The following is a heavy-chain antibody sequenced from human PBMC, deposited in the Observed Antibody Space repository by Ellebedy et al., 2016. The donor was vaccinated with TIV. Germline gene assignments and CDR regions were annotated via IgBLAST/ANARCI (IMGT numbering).Heavy chain of an antibody. CDR2: IIPIFGTA. CDR1: GGTFSSYA. D-gene: IGHD1-26*01. CDR3: ARDLKWEPGEDAFDI. Sequence: SVKVSXKASGGTFSSYAISWVRQAPGQGLEWMGGIIPIFGTANYAQKFQGRVTITADESTSTAYMELSSLRSEDTAVYYCARDLKWEPGEDAFDIWGQGTMVTVSS. V-gene: IGHV1-69*13. J-gene: IGHJ3*02.